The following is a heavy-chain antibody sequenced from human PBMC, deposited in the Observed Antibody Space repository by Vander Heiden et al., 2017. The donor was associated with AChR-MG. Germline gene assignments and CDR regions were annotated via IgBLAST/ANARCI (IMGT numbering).Heavy chain of an antibody. D-gene: IGHD1-26*01. CDR2: IYYSGRT. V-gene: IGHV4-39*01. J-gene: IGHJ4*02. Sequence: QLQLQESGPGLVKPSETLSLTCSVSGGSISSSSYYWGWIRQPPGKGLEWIGSIYYSGRTYYNPSLKSRGTISIDTSKNQFSLKLSSVTAADTAVYYCARPGSYYDYWGQGTLVTVSS. CDR1: GGSISSSSYY. CDR3: ARPGSYYDY.